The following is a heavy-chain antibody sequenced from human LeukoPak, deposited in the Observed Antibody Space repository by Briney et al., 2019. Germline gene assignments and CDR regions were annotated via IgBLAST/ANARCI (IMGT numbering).Heavy chain of an antibody. Sequence: PGGSLRLSCAASGFTFSSYEMNWVRQAPGKGLEWVSYISSSGRTTYYADSVKGRFTISRDNAENSLYLQMNSLRAEDTAVYYCAREHYFYHMDGWGEGTTVTVSS. CDR3: AREHYFYHMDG. CDR2: ISSSGRTT. CDR1: GFTFSSYE. V-gene: IGHV3-48*03. J-gene: IGHJ6*03.